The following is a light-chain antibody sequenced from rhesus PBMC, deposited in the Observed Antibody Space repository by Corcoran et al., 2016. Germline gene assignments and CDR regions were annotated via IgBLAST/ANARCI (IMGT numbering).Light chain of an antibody. CDR3: LQYNSDPWT. CDR1: QGISTY. J-gene: IGKJ1*01. Sequence: DIQMTQSPSSLSASVGDRVTITCRASQGISTYLNWYQQKPGQAPKRLIYAASSLESGVPSRVSGSGSGTDFTLTISSLQPEDFATYYCLQYNSDPWTFGQGTKVEIK. CDR2: AAS. V-gene: IGKV1-43*02.